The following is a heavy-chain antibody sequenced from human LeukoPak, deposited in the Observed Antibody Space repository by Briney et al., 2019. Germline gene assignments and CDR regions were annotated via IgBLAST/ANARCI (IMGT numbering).Heavy chain of an antibody. CDR3: ARDGAPYYDFWSGYSPIDY. CDR1: GFTFSSYG. V-gene: IGHV3-33*01. D-gene: IGHD3-3*01. Sequence: PGGSLRLSCAASGFTFSSYGMPWVRQAPGKGLEWVAVIWYDGSNKYYADSVKGRFTISRDNSKNTLYLQMNSLRAEDTAVYYCARDGAPYYDFWSGYSPIDYWGQGTLVTVSS. CDR2: IWYDGSNK. J-gene: IGHJ4*02.